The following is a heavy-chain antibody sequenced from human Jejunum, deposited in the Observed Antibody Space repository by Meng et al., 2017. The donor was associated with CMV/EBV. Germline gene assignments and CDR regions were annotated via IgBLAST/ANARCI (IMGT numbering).Heavy chain of an antibody. J-gene: IGHJ4*01. Sequence: AQLVQSGAEGKKPGASVKVSCQASGYPFRDHYLHWVGQAPGQGLEWMGWINPNSGGTNYAQKFQGRVTMTSDTSIDTAYMDLSSLTSDDTAVYYCAREAYCSFTSCYAIDYWGHGTLVTVSS. V-gene: IGHV1-2*02. CDR3: AREAYCSFTSCYAIDY. CDR2: INPNSGGT. CDR1: GYPFRDHY. D-gene: IGHD2-2*01.